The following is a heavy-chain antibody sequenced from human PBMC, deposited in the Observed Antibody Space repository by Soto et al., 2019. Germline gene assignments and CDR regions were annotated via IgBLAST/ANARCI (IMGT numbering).Heavy chain of an antibody. D-gene: IGHD3-10*01. V-gene: IGHV3-23*01. CDR3: ARGSKDSYPGSRIFDF. Sequence: GPLRLAGVASVITCGSRAMSWVRQAPREGLEWVSTITDTGGDAKYADSVRGRFTISRDNSKKTLYLQMSSLRADDSAVYFCARGSKDSYPGSRIFDFWGRGTLVTVS. CDR2: ITDTGGDA. J-gene: IGHJ4*02. CDR1: VITCGSRA.